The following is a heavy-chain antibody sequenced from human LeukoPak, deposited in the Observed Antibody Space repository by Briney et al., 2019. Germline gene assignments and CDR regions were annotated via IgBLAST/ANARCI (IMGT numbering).Heavy chain of an antibody. J-gene: IGHJ6*03. D-gene: IGHD3-10*01. CDR1: GGSISLYY. CDR3: AREISGTNYNPLGYMDV. V-gene: IGHV4-4*07. Sequence: SETLSHTCTVSGGSISLYYWNWIRQPAGRGLEWIGRIFTSGITNYNPSRKSRVTMSVEKSKSQFSLALSSVTAADTAVYYCAREISGTNYNPLGYMDVWGKGTAVTVSS. CDR2: IFTSGIT.